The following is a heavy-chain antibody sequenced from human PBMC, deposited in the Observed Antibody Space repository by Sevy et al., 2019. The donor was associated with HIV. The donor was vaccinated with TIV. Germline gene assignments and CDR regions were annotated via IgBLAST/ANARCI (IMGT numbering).Heavy chain of an antibody. Sequence: GGSLRLSCAASGFTFSTYGMHWVRQAPGKGLEWLAVIWFDGSNEYYADSVKGRFTISRDNSKNTLSLQMNSLRAEDTAVYYCARYRDGYNYDYWGQGTLVTVSS. CDR2: IWFDGSNE. CDR1: GFTFSTYG. V-gene: IGHV3-33*01. J-gene: IGHJ4*02. CDR3: ARYRDGYNYDY. D-gene: IGHD5-12*01.